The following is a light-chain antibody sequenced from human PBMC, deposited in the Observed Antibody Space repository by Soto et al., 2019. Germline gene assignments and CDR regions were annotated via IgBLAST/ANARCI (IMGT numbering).Light chain of an antibody. V-gene: IGKV1-33*01. CDR3: QQYDNYPFT. CDR2: KAS. J-gene: IGKJ3*01. Sequence: DIQMTQSPSSLSASVGDRVTIFCQASQDITNYLNWYQQKPGKAPKLLIYKASSLESGVPSRFSGSGSGTEFTLTISSLQPDDFATYYCQQYDNYPFTFGPGTKVHI. CDR1: QDITNY.